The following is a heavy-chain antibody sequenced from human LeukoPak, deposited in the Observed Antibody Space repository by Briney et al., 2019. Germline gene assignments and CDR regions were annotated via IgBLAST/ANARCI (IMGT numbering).Heavy chain of an antibody. J-gene: IGHJ4*02. CDR1: GFTFSNAW. V-gene: IGHV3-15*01. CDR3: TTDREVTPDFDY. Sequence: PGGSLRLSCAASGFTFSNAWMSWVRQAPGKGLEWVGRIKSETDGGTTDYAAPVKGRFTISRDDSKNTLYLQMNSLKTEDTAVYYCTTDREVTPDFDYWGQGTLVTVSS. CDR2: IKSETDGGTT. D-gene: IGHD2-21*02.